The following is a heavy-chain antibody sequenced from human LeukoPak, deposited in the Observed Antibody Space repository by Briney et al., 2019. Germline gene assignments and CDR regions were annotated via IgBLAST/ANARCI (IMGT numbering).Heavy chain of an antibody. CDR1: GFTFSSYA. CDR2: ISGSGGST. Sequence: GGSLRLSCAASGFTFSSYAMSWVRQAPGKGLEWVSAISGSGGSTYYADSVKGRFTISRDNSKNTLYLQMNSLRAEDTAVYYCATGDTKYGSSWYTDYWGQGTLVTVSS. J-gene: IGHJ4*02. D-gene: IGHD6-13*01. CDR3: ATGDTKYGSSWYTDY. V-gene: IGHV3-23*01.